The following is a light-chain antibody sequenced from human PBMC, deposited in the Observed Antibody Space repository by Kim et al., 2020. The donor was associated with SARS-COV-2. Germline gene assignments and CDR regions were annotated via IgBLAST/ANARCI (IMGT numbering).Light chain of an antibody. V-gene: IGKV1-6*01. Sequence: SASVGDRVTITCRASQGIRNELGWYQQKPGKAPNLLIYAASSLQSGVPSRFSGSGSGTYFTPTINSLQPEDFATYYCLQDYNYPRTFGGGTKVEI. CDR2: AAS. J-gene: IGKJ4*01. CDR1: QGIRNE. CDR3: LQDYNYPRT.